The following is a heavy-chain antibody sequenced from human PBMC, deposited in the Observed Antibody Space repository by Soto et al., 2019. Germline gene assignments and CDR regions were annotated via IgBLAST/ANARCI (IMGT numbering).Heavy chain of an antibody. CDR1: GGSIISYY. J-gene: IGHJ6*02. D-gene: IGHD3-22*01. CDR3: ARTYYYDSSGYFPQRGMDV. CDR2: IYCSGST. Sequence: SETLSLTCTVSGGSIISYYWSWILQPPWKGLEWIGYIYCSGSTNYNPSLKSRVTISVDTSKNQFSLKLSSVTAADTAVYYCARTYYYDSSGYFPQRGMDVWGQGTTVTVSS. V-gene: IGHV4-59*01.